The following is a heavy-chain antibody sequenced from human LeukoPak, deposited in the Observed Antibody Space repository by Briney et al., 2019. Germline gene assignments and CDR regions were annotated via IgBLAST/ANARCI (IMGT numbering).Heavy chain of an antibody. V-gene: IGHV3-33*01. CDR1: GFTFSSYG. J-gene: IGHJ4*02. CDR2: IWYDGSNK. D-gene: IGHD3-9*01. CDR3: ARAYDTHRSAFDY. Sequence: GGSPRLSCAASGFTFSSYGMHWVRQAPGKGLEWVAVIWYDGSNKYYADSVKGRFTISRDNSKNTLYLQMNSLRAEDTAVYYCARAYDTHRSAFDYWGQGTLVTVSS.